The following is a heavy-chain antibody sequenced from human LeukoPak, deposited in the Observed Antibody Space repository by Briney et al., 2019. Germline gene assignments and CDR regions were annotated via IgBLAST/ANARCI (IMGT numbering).Heavy chain of an antibody. CDR2: INPSGGST. D-gene: IGHD3-10*01. CDR3: ARDPSTVRGLHYFDY. Sequence: ASVKVSRKASGYTFTSYYMHWVRQAPGQGLEWMGIINPSGGSTSYAQKFQGRVTMTRDTSTSTVYMELSSLRSEDTAVYYCARDPSTVRGLHYFDYWGQGTLVTVSS. CDR1: GYTFTSYY. V-gene: IGHV1-46*01. J-gene: IGHJ4*02.